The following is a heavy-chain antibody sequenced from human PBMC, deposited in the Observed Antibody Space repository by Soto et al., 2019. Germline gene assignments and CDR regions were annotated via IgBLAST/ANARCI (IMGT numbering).Heavy chain of an antibody. V-gene: IGHV1-3*01. CDR2: INAGNGNT. CDR3: ARDKGYQLLVNWFDP. J-gene: IGHJ5*02. Sequence: GASVKVSCKASGYTSTSYAMHWVRQAPGQRLEWMGWINAGNGNTKYSQKFQGRVTITRDTSASTAYMELSSLRSEDTAVYYCARDKGYQLLVNWFDPWGQGTLVTVSS. D-gene: IGHD2-2*01. CDR1: GYTSTSYA.